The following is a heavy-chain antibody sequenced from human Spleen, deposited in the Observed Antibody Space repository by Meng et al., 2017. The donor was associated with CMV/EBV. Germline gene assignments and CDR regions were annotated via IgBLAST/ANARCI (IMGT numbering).Heavy chain of an antibody. CDR3: AKARSSSSRDAFDF. CDR2: VSWNGGNK. J-gene: IGHJ4*02. V-gene: IGHV3-9*01. CDR1: GFTFDDYA. D-gene: IGHD6-6*01. Sequence: SLKISCAASGFTFDDYAMHWVRQAPGMGLEWVSGVSWNGGNKDYADSVKGRFTISRDNSKNSLYLQMNSLRAEDTALYYCAKARSSSSRDAFDFWGQGTLVTVSS.